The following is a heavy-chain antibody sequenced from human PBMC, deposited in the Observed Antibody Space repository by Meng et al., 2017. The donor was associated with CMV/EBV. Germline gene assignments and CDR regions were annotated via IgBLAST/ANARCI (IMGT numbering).Heavy chain of an antibody. J-gene: IGHJ4*02. Sequence: ASVKVSCKASGYTFTGYYMHWVRQAPGQGLEWMGWINPNSGGTNYAQKFQGRVTMTRDTSISTAYMELNRLRSDDTAVYYCARFVGYCSSTSCYPKRGLVDYWGQGTLVTVSS. V-gene: IGHV1-2*02. CDR1: GYTFTGYY. CDR3: ARFVGYCSSTSCYPKRGLVDY. CDR2: INPNSGGT. D-gene: IGHD2-2*01.